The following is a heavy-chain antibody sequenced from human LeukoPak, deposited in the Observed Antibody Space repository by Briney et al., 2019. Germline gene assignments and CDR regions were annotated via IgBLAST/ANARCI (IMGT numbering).Heavy chain of an antibody. J-gene: IGHJ6*02. Sequence: KPSETLSLTCAVYGWSFSGYSWSWIRQPPGKGLEWIGEINHSESTNYNPSLKSRVTISVDTSKNQFSLKLSSVTAADTAVYYCARAPSHYGVDVWGQGTTVTVSS. CDR1: GWSFSGYS. CDR2: INHSEST. V-gene: IGHV4-34*01. CDR3: ARAPSHYGVDV.